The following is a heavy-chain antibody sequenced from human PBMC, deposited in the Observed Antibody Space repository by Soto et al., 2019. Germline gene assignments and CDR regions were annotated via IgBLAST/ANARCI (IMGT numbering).Heavy chain of an antibody. D-gene: IGHD3-10*01. J-gene: IGHJ6*02. CDR2: IYYSGST. Sequence: QLQLQESGPGLVKPSETLSLTCTVSGGSISSSSYYWGWIRQPPGKGLEWIGSIYYSGSTYYNPSLKSRVTIPVDTSKNQFSLKLSSVTAADTAVYYCARRRGGFGESQSYGMDVWGQGTTVTVSS. V-gene: IGHV4-39*01. CDR3: ARRRGGFGESQSYGMDV. CDR1: GGSISSSSYY.